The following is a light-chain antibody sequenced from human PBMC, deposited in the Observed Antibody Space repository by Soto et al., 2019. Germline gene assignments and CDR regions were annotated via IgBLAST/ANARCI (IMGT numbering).Light chain of an antibody. CDR1: SSDVGGYDY. CDR3: SSYAGSTNIV. V-gene: IGLV2-8*01. J-gene: IGLJ1*01. CDR2: GVT. Sequence: QSVLTQPPSASGSPGQSVTISCSGTSSDVGGYDYVSWYQQHPGKAPKVLIYGVTKRSSGVPDRFSGSKSGYTAYLTVSGLQAEDEADYYCSSYAGSTNIVFGTGTKVTLL.